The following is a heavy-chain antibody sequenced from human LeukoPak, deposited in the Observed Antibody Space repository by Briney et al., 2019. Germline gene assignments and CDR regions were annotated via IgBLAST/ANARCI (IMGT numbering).Heavy chain of an antibody. D-gene: IGHD2-8*01. CDR3: AQNGQSGFSFDP. J-gene: IGHJ5*02. CDR1: GDFISRSSYY. Sequence: PSETLSLTCTVSGDFISRSSYYWGWIRQPPGKGLEWIGEGSDVGGTKYNPSLKSRVTISADTSKNQFSLKLSSVTAADTAVYYCAQNGQSGFSFDPWGQGTLVTVSS. V-gene: IGHV4-39*07. CDR2: GSDVGGT.